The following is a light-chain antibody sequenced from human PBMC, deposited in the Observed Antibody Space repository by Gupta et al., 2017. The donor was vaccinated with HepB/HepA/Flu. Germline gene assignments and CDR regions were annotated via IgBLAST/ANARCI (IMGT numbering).Light chain of an antibody. CDR1: QSISSY. V-gene: IGKV1-39*01. CDR2: AAS. Sequence: DIQVTQSPSSLSASVGDRVTITCRASQSISSYLNWYQQKPGKAPKLLIYAASRLQSGVPSRFSGSGSGTDFTLTISRLQPEDFATYYCQQRDSTPWTFGQGTKVEIK. CDR3: QQRDSTPWT. J-gene: IGKJ1*01.